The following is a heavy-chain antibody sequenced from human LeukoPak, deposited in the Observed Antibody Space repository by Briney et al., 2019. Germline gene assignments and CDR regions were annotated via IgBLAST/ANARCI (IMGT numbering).Heavy chain of an antibody. D-gene: IGHD2-2*01. V-gene: IGHV4-30-2*01. Sequence: SETLSLTCAVSGGSISSGGYSWSWIRQPPGKGLEWIGYIYHSGSTNYNPSLKSRVTISVDTSKNQFSLKLSSVTAADTAVYYCARDQMLGISSTSHYYYGMDVWGQGTTVTVSS. J-gene: IGHJ6*02. CDR1: GGSISSGGYS. CDR2: IYHSGST. CDR3: ARDQMLGISSTSHYYYGMDV.